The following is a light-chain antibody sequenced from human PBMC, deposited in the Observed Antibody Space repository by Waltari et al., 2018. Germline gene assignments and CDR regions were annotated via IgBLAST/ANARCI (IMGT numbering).Light chain of an antibody. J-gene: IGKJ2*01. Sequence: DVVMTQSPLSLPVTLGQPASISCRSSQSLVYSDGNTYLNWFQQRPGHTPRRLIYKVSNRDSGVPDRFSGSGSGTVFTLRISRVEAEDVAVYYCMQGTDWPYTFGQGTKLEIK. CDR3: MQGTDWPYT. V-gene: IGKV2-30*01. CDR1: QSLVYSDGNTY. CDR2: KVS.